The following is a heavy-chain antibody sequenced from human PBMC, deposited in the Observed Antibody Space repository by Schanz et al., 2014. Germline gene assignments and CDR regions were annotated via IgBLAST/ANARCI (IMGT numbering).Heavy chain of an antibody. Sequence: EVQLVESGGGLVQPGGSLRLSCAASGFTFRGYAMSWVRQAPGRGLEWVSIISGSGGNTYYADAVRGRFTISRDNSKTTVYLQMNSLRAEDTAVYYCAKDAENTAMITDYFDYWGPGTMVTVSS. CDR2: ISGSGGNT. J-gene: IGHJ4*03. CDR1: GFTFRGYA. D-gene: IGHD5-18*01. CDR3: AKDAENTAMITDYFDY. V-gene: IGHV3-23*04.